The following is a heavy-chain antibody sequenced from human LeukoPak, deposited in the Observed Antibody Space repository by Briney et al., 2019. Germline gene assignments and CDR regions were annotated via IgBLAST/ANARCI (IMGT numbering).Heavy chain of an antibody. CDR1: GYTFTSYD. Sequence: ASVKVSCKASGYTFTSYDINWVRQATGQGPEWMGWMSPNSGNTGYAQKFQGRVTMTRDTSTSTVYVELSSLRSDDTAVYYCARTAARRFDYWGQGTLVTVSS. CDR2: MSPNSGNT. CDR3: ARTAARRFDY. J-gene: IGHJ4*02. D-gene: IGHD6-6*01. V-gene: IGHV1-8*01.